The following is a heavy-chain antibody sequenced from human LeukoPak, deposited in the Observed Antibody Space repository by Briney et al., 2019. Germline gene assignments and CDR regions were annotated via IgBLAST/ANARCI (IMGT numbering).Heavy chain of an antibody. J-gene: IGHJ4*02. D-gene: IGHD6-13*01. V-gene: IGHV3-30*18. Sequence: QPGRSLRLSCAASGFTFSNYVMHWVRQAPGKVLEWVALISYDGSNKYYADSVKGRFTISRDNSKNTLYLQVNSLRAEDTAMYYCAKDPRRYSRTGGYFEYWGQGTLVTVSS. CDR1: GFTFSNYV. CDR2: ISYDGSNK. CDR3: AKDPRRYSRTGGYFEY.